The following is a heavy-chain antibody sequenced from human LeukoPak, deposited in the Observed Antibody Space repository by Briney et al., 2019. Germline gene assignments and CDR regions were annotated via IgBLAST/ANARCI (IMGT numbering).Heavy chain of an antibody. D-gene: IGHD2-15*01. CDR1: GYSFTSYW. CDR3: ARTEGCRRNWFDP. Sequence: GESLRISCQGSGYSFTSYWIGWVRQMPGKGLEWMGIIYPGDSDTRYSPSFQGQVAISADKSISTAYLQWSSLKASDTAMYYCARTEGCRRNWFDPWGQGTLVTVSS. J-gene: IGHJ5*02. V-gene: IGHV5-51*01. CDR2: IYPGDSDT.